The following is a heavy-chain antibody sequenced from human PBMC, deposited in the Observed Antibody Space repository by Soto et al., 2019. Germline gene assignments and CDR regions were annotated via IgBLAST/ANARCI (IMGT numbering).Heavy chain of an antibody. J-gene: IGHJ4*02. CDR2: IYWDDDK. CDR3: AHVPLPGLFATY. CDR1: GFSLTTSGVG. D-gene: IGHD3-22*01. Sequence: QITLKESGPTLVKPTQTLTLTCTFSGFSLTTSGVGVGWIRQPPGKALEWLALIYWDDDKRYSPSLKSRLTITKDTSKNQVVLTMTTMDPVDTATYYCAHVPLPGLFATYWGQGTLVTVSS. V-gene: IGHV2-5*02.